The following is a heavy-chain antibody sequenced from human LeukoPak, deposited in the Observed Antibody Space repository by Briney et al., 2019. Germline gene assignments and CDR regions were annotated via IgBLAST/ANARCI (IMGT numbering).Heavy chain of an antibody. V-gene: IGHV1-2*02. J-gene: IGHJ4*02. CDR1: GYTCTGYY. Sequence: VASVKVSCKASGYTCTGYYMHWVRQAPGQGLEWMGWINPNSGGTNYAQKFQGRVTMTRDTSISTAYMELSRLRSDDTAVYYCARDKTYYYDSSGYPIRALDYWGQGTLVTVSS. CDR2: INPNSGGT. CDR3: ARDKTYYYDSSGYPIRALDY. D-gene: IGHD3-22*01.